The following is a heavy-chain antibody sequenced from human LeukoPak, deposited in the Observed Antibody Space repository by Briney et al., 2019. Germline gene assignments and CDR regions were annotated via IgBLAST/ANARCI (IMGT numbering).Heavy chain of an antibody. CDR3: ARGHGLYSSSWYRN. CDR2: INHSGST. V-gene: IGHV4-34*01. Sequence: SETLSLTCAVYGGSFSGYYWSWIRQPPGKGLEWIGEINHSGSTNYNPSLKSRVTISVDTSNNQFSLKLSSVTAADTAVYYCARGHGLYSSSWYRNWGQGTLVTVSS. CDR1: GGSFSGYY. J-gene: IGHJ4*02. D-gene: IGHD6-13*01.